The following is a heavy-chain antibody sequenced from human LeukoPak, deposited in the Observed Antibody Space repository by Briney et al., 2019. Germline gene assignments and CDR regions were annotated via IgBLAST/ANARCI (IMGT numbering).Heavy chain of an antibody. J-gene: IGHJ4*02. CDR1: GGSIDSYY. CDR3: ASTIGWLQFGLAIYY. CDR2: FSYSGST. V-gene: IGHV4-59*01. Sequence: SETLSLTCAVSGGSIDSYYWSWVRQPPGKGLEWIGYFSYSGSTNYNPSLKSRVTISVDTSKNQFSLRLHSVTAADTALYYCASTIGWLQFGLAIYYWGQGTLVTVSS. D-gene: IGHD5-24*01.